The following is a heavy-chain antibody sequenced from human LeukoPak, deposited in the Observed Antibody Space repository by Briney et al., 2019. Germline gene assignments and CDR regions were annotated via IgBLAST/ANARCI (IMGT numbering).Heavy chain of an antibody. Sequence: SETLSLTCTVSGGSISSYYWSWIRQPAGKGLEWIGRIYTSGSTNYNPSLKSRVTMSVDTSKNQFSLKLSSVTAADTAVYYCARGSRGYDSSSLLLYYWGQGTLVTVSS. CDR1: GGSISSYY. D-gene: IGHD3-22*01. CDR2: IYTSGST. CDR3: ARGSRGYDSSSLLLYY. V-gene: IGHV4-4*07. J-gene: IGHJ4*02.